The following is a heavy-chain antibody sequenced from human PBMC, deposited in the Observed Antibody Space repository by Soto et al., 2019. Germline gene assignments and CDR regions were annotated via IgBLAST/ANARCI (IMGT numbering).Heavy chain of an antibody. V-gene: IGHV3-23*01. CDR3: AKGKGVGATPDGANC. J-gene: IGHJ4*02. CDR1: GFTFSNFG. Sequence: EVQVLESGGGLVQPGGSLRLSCAASGFTFSNFGMNWVRQAPGKGLEWVSGVRSDGDTTYNAESVKGRFTVSRDTSRNTVYLQMNSLRAEDTAIYYCAKGKGVGATPDGANCWGQGTLVTVCS. D-gene: IGHD1-26*01. CDR2: VRSDGDTT.